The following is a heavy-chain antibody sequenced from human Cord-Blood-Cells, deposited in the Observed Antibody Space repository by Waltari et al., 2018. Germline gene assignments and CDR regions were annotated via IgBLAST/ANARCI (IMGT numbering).Heavy chain of an antibody. J-gene: IGHJ3*02. CDR1: GGSISSSSYY. CDR3: ARQILGYCSSTSCYVDAFDI. CDR2: IYYSGRT. D-gene: IGHD2-2*01. Sequence: QLQLQESGPGLVKPSETLSLTCTVSGGSISSSSYYWGWIRQPPGKGLEWIGSIYYSGRTYYSPSLKSQVTISVDTSKNQFSLKLSSVTAADTAVYYCARQILGYCSSTSCYVDAFDIWGQGTMVTVSS. V-gene: IGHV4-39*01.